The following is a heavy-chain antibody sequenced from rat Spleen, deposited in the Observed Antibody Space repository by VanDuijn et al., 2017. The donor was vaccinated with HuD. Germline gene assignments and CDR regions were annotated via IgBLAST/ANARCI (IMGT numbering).Heavy chain of an antibody. CDR2: ITNTGGNI. Sequence: EVQLVESGGGLVQPGRSLKLSCVASGFTFNKYWMTWIRQAPGKGLEWVASITNTGGNIYCPDSVKGRITISRDNAKSTLYLQMNSLRSEDTATYYCTRMRHYFDSWGQGVMVTVSS. V-gene: IGHV5-31*01. CDR1: GFTFNKYW. CDR3: TRMRHYFDS. J-gene: IGHJ2*01.